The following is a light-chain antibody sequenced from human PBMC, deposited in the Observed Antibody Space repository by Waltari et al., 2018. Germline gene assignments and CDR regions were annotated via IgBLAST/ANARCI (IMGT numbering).Light chain of an antibody. V-gene: IGKV3-15*01. CDR2: SAS. CDR3: QQYNTWSYT. Sequence: ETVMTQSPATLSMSPGDRATLSCRASQNVNTQFGWYQRKPGQAPRLLFYSASIRAPGIPARFSASGSGTEFTLTITSLQPEDFAVYYCQQYNTWSYTFGQGTKLEIK. CDR1: QNVNTQ. J-gene: IGKJ2*01.